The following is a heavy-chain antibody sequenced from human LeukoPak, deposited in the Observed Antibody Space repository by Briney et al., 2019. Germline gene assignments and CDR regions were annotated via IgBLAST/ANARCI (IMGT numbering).Heavy chain of an antibody. CDR1: GYTFTGYY. J-gene: IGHJ3*02. V-gene: IGHV1-2*06. D-gene: IGHD2-2*01. CDR2: INPNSGGT. Sequence: ASVKVSCKASGYTFTGYYMHWVRQAPGQGLEWMGRINPNSGGTNYAQKFQGRVTITRDTSISTAYMELSRLRSGDTAVYSCSRADCSSSSCLNAFDIWVQGRMLTVPS. CDR3: SRADCSSSSCLNAFDI.